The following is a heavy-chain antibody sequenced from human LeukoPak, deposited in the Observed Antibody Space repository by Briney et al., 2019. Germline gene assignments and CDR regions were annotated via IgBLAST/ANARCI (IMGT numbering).Heavy chain of an antibody. Sequence: GGSLRLSCAASGLTFTNVWMSWVRQAPGKGLEWVGRIKSKTDGGTTDYAAPVKGRFTISRDDSKNTLYLQMNSLETEDTAVYYCTASLWFGERIFGYWGQGTLVTVSS. J-gene: IGHJ4*02. CDR3: TASLWFGERIFGY. CDR2: IKSKTDGGTT. CDR1: GLTFTNVW. V-gene: IGHV3-15*01. D-gene: IGHD3-10*01.